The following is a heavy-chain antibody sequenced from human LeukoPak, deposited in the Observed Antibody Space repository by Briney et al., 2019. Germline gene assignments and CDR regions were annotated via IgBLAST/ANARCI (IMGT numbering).Heavy chain of an antibody. J-gene: IGHJ4*02. Sequence: SETLSLTCSVSGGSISSTGHYWGWIRQSPEKGLDWIGSIYSNGNTYYNPSVKSRVAMSVDTSKNQFSLKLTSMTAAETAVYYCARSATVTTGYFDYWGQGALVTVSS. CDR3: ARSATVTTGYFDY. D-gene: IGHD4-17*01. CDR2: IYSNGNT. V-gene: IGHV4-39*07. CDR1: GGSISSTGHY.